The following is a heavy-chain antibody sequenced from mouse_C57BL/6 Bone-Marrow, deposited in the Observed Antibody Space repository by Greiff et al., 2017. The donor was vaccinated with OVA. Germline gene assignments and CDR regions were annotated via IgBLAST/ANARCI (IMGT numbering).Heavy chain of an antibody. CDR1: GFTFSSYA. J-gene: IGHJ3*01. V-gene: IGHV5-9-1*02. Sequence: VQLKESGEGLVKPGGSLKLSCAASGFTFSSYAMSWVRQTPEKRLEWVAYISSGGDYIYYADTVKGRFTISRDNARNTLYLQMSSLKSEDTAMYYCTRDGVYSNYDFFAYWGQGTLVTVSA. CDR3: TRDGVYSNYDFFAY. CDR2: ISSGGDYI. D-gene: IGHD2-5*01.